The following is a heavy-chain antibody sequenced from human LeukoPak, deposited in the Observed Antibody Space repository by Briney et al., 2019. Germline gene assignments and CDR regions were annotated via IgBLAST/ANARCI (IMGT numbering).Heavy chain of an antibody. Sequence: PGGSLRLSCAASGFTFSSYEMNWVRQAPGKGLEGVSYISSSGSSMYYGDSVKGRFTISRDNSKNTLFLQMNSLRAEDTAVYYCAKDRSCTGSSCNVGSWGQGTMVTVSS. CDR2: ISSSGSSM. J-gene: IGHJ3*01. CDR3: AKDRSCTGSSCNVGS. V-gene: IGHV3-48*03. CDR1: GFTFSSYE. D-gene: IGHD2-2*01.